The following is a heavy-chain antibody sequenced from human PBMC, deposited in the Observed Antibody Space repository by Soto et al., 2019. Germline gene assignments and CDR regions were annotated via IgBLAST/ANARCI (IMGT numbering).Heavy chain of an antibody. D-gene: IGHD1-26*01. Sequence: PSETLSLTCTVSSGSISSADYYWSWIRQPPGKGLEWIGYIYYTGSAYYNPSLKSRVTMLVDTSKNQFSLKVTSVTAADTAVYYCASGGSSNWFDPWGQGTLVTVSS. J-gene: IGHJ5*02. CDR2: IYYTGSA. V-gene: IGHV4-30-4*01. CDR3: ASGGSSNWFDP. CDR1: SGSISSADYY.